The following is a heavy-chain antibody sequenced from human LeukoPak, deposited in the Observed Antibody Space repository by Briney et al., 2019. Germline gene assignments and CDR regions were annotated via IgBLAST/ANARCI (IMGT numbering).Heavy chain of an antibody. D-gene: IGHD5-12*01. CDR3: ARDDADSAYADGDY. J-gene: IGHJ4*02. CDR1: GGIFSSYT. CDR2: IIPLLGIA. Sequence: VASVKVSCKASGGIFSSYTISWVRQAPGQGLEWMGRIIPLLGIADYAQKFQGRVTIIADKSTRTAYMEPSSLRSEDTAVYYCARDDADSAYADGDYWGQGTLVTVSS. V-gene: IGHV1-69*04.